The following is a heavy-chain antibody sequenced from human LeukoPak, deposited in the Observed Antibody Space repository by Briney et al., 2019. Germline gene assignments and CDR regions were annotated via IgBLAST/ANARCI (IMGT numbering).Heavy chain of an antibody. Sequence: PGGSLRLSCAASGFTFSSYDMHWVRQATGKGLEWVSAIGTAGDTYYPGSVKGRFTISRENAKHSLYLQMNSLRAGDTAVYYCARDLGNNWFDPWGQGTLVTVSS. J-gene: IGHJ5*02. CDR3: ARDLGNNWFDP. V-gene: IGHV3-13*01. D-gene: IGHD1-26*01. CDR2: IGTAGDT. CDR1: GFTFSSYD.